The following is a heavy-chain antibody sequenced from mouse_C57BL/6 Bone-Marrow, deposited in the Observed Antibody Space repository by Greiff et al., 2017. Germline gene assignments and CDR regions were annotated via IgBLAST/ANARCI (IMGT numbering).Heavy chain of an antibody. D-gene: IGHD1-1*02. V-gene: IGHV3-6*01. J-gene: IGHJ1*03. Sequence: EVKLQESGPGLVKPSQSLTLTCSVTGYSITPGYYWNWIRQFPGNKLEWMAYISYDGSNNYNPSLNNRISITRYTSKNQFFLKLNSVTTEDTATYVCARGGRWYFEVWGTGTTVIVSA. CDR1: GYSITPGYY. CDR3: ARGGRWYFEV. CDR2: ISYDGSN.